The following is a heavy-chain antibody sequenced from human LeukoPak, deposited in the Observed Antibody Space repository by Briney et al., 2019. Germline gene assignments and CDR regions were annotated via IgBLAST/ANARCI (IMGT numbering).Heavy chain of an antibody. V-gene: IGHV1-46*03. D-gene: IGHD6-13*01. Sequence: ASVKVSCKASGYTFTSYYMHWVRQAPGQGLEWMGIINPSGGSTSYAQKFQGRVTMTRDTSTSTVYMELSSLRSEDTAVYCCARDGLRYSSSWYMGYWGQGTLVTVSS. CDR1: GYTFTSYY. CDR2: INPSGGST. J-gene: IGHJ4*02. CDR3: ARDGLRYSSSWYMGY.